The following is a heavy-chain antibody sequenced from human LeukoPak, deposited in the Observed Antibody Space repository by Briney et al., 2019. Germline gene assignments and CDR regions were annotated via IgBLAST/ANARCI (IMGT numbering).Heavy chain of an antibody. CDR2: IRPDGDNK. CDR1: GFTFSSYG. CDR3: ASTTIIAAAGTQLYYFDY. V-gene: IGHV3-30*02. Sequence: GSLRLSCAASGFTFSSYGMHWVRQAPGKGLEWVAFIRPDGDNKYYADSVKGRFTISRDNSKNTLYLQMNSLRAEDTAVHYCASTTIIAAAGTQLYYFDYWGQGTLVTVSS. J-gene: IGHJ4*02. D-gene: IGHD6-13*01.